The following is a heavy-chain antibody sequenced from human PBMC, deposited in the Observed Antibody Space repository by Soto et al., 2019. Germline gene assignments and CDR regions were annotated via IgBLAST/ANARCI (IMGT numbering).Heavy chain of an antibody. CDR1: GFTFSNAW. CDR3: TTGVFWLGDYYYYMDV. CDR2: IKSKTDGGTT. D-gene: IGHD1-26*01. V-gene: IGHV3-15*01. Sequence: GGSLRLSCAASGFTFSNAWMSWVRQAPGKGLEWVGRIKSKTDGGTTDYAAPVKGRFTISRDDSKNTLYLQMNSLKTEDTAVYYCTTGVFWLGDYYYYMDVWGKGTTVTVSS. J-gene: IGHJ6*03.